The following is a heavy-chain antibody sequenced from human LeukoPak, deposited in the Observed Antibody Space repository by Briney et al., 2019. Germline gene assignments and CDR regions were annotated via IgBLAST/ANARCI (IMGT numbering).Heavy chain of an antibody. Sequence: ASVKVSCKASGYTFTSYGISWVRQAPGQGLEWVGWISAYNGNTNYAQKLQGRVTMTTDTSTSTAYMELRSLRSDDTAVYYCARAVVVITTPAYSYYYYGMDVWGQGTTVTVSS. CDR3: ARAVVVITTPAYSYYYYGMDV. D-gene: IGHD3-22*01. J-gene: IGHJ6*02. CDR2: ISAYNGNT. CDR1: GYTFTSYG. V-gene: IGHV1-18*01.